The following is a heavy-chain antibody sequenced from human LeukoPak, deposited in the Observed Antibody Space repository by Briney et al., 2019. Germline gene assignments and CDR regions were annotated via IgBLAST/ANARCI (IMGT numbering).Heavy chain of an antibody. J-gene: IGHJ4*02. CDR1: GFTFSAYW. V-gene: IGHV3-74*01. D-gene: IGHD5-18*01. CDR3: ARDRGMDTTDY. CDR2: INSDGSST. Sequence: GGSLRLSCAASGFTFSAYWMHWVRQSPGKGLVWVSRINSDGSSTSYADSVKGRFTISRDIAKNTLYLQMNSLRAEDTAVYYCARDRGMDTTDYWGQGTLVTVSS.